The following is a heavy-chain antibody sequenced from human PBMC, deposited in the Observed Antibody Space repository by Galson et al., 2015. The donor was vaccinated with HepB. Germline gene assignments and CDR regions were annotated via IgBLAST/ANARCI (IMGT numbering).Heavy chain of an antibody. J-gene: IGHJ6*02. CDR2: MNPNSGNT. Sequence: SVKVSCKASGYTFTSYDINWVRQATGQGLEWMGWMNPNSGNTGYAQKFQGRVTMTGNTSISTAYMELSSLRSEDTAVYYCARGDIVLMVYAIGYYYYGMDVWGQGTTVTVSS. CDR3: ARGDIVLMVYAIGYYYYGMDV. V-gene: IGHV1-8*01. D-gene: IGHD2-8*01. CDR1: GYTFTSYD.